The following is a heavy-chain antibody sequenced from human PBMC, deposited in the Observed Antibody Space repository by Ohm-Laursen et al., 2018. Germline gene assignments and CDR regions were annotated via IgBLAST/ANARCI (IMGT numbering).Heavy chain of an antibody. D-gene: IGHD3-9*01. J-gene: IGHJ1*01. V-gene: IGHV3-74*01. Sequence: SLRLSCSASGFTFSSYWMHWVRQGPGKGLVWVSGIKGDGGRINYADSVKGRFTISRDNAKNTLYLQMNSLRAEDTAVYYCAKERDVSTGYALQHWGQGTLVTVSS. CDR2: IKGDGGRI. CDR3: AKERDVSTGYALQH. CDR1: GFTFSSYW.